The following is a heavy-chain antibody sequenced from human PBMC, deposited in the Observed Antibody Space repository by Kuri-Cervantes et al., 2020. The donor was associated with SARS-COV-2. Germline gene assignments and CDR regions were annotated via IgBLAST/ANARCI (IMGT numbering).Heavy chain of an antibody. CDR2: INHSGST. CDR3: ARVKGIVLIDWFDP. J-gene: IGHJ5*02. V-gene: IGHV4-34*01. D-gene: IGHD2-8*01. Sequence: SETLSLTCAVYGGSFSGYYWSWIRQPPGKGLEWIGEINHSGSTNYNPSLKSRVTISVDTFKNQFSLKLSSVTAADTAVYYCARVKGIVLIDWFDPWGQGTLVTVSS. CDR1: GGSFSGYY.